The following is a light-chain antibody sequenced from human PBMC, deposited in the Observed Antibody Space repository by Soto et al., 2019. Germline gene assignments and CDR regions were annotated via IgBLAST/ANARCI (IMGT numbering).Light chain of an antibody. CDR3: QQDNSSPWT. Sequence: DIPMTQSPSTLSASVGDRVTITCRASQSSSSWLAWYQQKPWKAPKLLIYKASSLESGVPTKFSGSGSGTQFSLTLCRLQPNNFANNYRQQDNSSPWTFGQGNKVAIK. CDR1: QSSSSW. J-gene: IGKJ1*01. CDR2: KAS. V-gene: IGKV1-5*03.